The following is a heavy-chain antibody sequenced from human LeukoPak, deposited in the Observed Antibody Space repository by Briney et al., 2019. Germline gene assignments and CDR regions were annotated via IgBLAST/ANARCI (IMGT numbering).Heavy chain of an antibody. V-gene: IGHV1-18*01. CDR2: ISAYNGNT. Sequence: RASVKVSCEASGYTFTSYGISWVRQAPGQELEWMGGISAYNGNTNYAQKLQARVTLTTDTSTSTAYMELRSLRSDDTAAYYCVLVWFGALFWLDPSGQGSLVTVSS. CDR3: VLVWFGALFWLDP. J-gene: IGHJ5*02. CDR1: GYTFTSYG. D-gene: IGHD3-10*01.